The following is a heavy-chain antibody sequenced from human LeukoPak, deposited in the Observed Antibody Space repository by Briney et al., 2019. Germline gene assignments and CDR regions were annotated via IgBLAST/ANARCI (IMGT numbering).Heavy chain of an antibody. D-gene: IGHD2-21*01. Sequence: SVKGRFTISRDNSKNTLYLQMNSLRAEDTAVYYCAKGPHSVVDYFDYWGQGTLVTVSS. CDR3: AKGPHSVVDYFDY. J-gene: IGHJ4*02. V-gene: IGHV3-23*01.